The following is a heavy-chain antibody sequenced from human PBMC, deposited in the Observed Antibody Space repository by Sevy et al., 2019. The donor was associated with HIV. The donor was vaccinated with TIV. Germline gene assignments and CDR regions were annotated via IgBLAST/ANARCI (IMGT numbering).Heavy chain of an antibody. V-gene: IGHV3-21*01. J-gene: IGHJ4*02. CDR3: ATGKVNYYDTSFARV. D-gene: IGHD3-22*01. Sequence: GGSLTLSCAASGFTFSSYSMNWVRQAPGKGLEWVSSISSSSSYIYYADSVKGRFTISRDNAKNSLYLQMNSLRAEDTAVYYCATGKVNYYDTSFARVWGQGTLVTVSS. CDR2: ISSSSSYI. CDR1: GFTFSSYS.